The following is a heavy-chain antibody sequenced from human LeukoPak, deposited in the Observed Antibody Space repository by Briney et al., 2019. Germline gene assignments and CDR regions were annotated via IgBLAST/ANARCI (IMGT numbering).Heavy chain of an antibody. CDR3: ARDIGSDGDYPDY. CDR2: ISYDGSNK. D-gene: IGHD4-17*01. Sequence: PGGSLRLSCAASGFTFSSYWMTWVRQAPGKGLEWVAVISYDGSNKYYADSVKGRFTISRDNSKNTLYLQMNSLRAEDTAVYYCARDIGSDGDYPDYWGQGTLVTVSS. J-gene: IGHJ4*02. CDR1: GFTFSSYW. V-gene: IGHV3-30-3*01.